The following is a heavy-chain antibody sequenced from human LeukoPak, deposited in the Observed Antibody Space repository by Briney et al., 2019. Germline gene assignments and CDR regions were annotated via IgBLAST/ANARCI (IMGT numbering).Heavy chain of an antibody. CDR1: GFTFDDYA. D-gene: IGHD7-27*01. CDR2: ISWNSGSI. J-gene: IGHJ6*02. Sequence: GGSLRLSCAASGFTFDDYAMHWVRQAPGKGLEWVSGISWNSGSISYADSVKGRFTISRDNAKNSLYLQMNSLRAEDTALYYCAKVLGKGKNYYYGMDVWGQGTTVTVSS. V-gene: IGHV3-9*01. CDR3: AKVLGKGKNYYYGMDV.